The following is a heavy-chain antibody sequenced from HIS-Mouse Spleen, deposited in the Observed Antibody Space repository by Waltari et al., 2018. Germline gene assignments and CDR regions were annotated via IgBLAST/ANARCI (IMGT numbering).Heavy chain of an antibody. V-gene: IGHV4-39*07. CDR3: AREIPYSSSWYDWYFDL. CDR1: GGSISSSSYY. Sequence: QLQLQESGPGLVKPSETLSLTCTVSGGSISSSSYYWGWIRQPPGKGLEWIGSSYYSGSTSYNPSLKSRVPRSVDPSKNHFSLKLSSVTAADTAVYYCAREIPYSSSWYDWYFDLWGRGTLVTVSS. J-gene: IGHJ2*01. D-gene: IGHD6-13*01. CDR2: SYYSGST.